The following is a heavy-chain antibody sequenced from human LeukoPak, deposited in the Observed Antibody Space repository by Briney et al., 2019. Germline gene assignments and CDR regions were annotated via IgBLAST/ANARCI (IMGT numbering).Heavy chain of an antibody. CDR3: ARAFGCYPGICGFDI. V-gene: IGHV4-61*01. Sequence: RSSETLSLTCTVSGGSISSRSYYWSWIRQPPGKGLEWIGYIHYSGSTNYNPSLKSRVTISGDTSQNQFSLKLNSVTAADTAMYYCARAFGCYPGICGFDIWGQGTMVTVSS. CDR2: IHYSGST. CDR1: GGSISSRSYY. J-gene: IGHJ3*02. D-gene: IGHD2-15*01.